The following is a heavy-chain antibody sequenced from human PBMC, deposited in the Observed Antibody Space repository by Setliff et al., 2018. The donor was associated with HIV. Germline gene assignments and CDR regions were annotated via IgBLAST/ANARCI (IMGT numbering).Heavy chain of an antibody. CDR3: VGPDFEVPQGGH. V-gene: IGHV3-7*03. J-gene: IGHJ1*01. D-gene: IGHD3-16*01. CDR2: INRDESRK. CDR1: GFDFKNYR. Sequence: GESLKISCAASGFDFKNYRMSWVRQGPGKGPEWVANINRDESRKSYVDSVKGRFTISRDNAKNSVYLQMNNLRDEDTAVYFCVGPDFEVPQGGHWGQGTLVTVSS.